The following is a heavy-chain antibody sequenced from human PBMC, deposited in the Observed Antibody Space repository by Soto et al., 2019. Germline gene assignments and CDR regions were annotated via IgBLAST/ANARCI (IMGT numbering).Heavy chain of an antibody. CDR2: IIPIFGTA. D-gene: IGHD2-15*01. CDR3: ARDMWRFCSGGSCYNPYYYYGMDV. CDR1: GGTFSSYA. J-gene: IGHJ6*02. V-gene: IGHV1-69*13. Sequence: SVKVSCKASGGTFSSYAISWVRQAPGQGLEWMGGIIPIFGTANYAQKFQGRVTITADESTSTAYMELSSLRSEDTAVYYCARDMWRFCSGGSCYNPYYYYGMDVWGQGTTVTVSS.